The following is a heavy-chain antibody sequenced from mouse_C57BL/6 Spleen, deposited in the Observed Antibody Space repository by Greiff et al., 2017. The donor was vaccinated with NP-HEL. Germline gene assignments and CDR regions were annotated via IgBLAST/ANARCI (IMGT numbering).Heavy chain of an antibody. CDR1: GFTFSSYA. CDR3: ARGELLRPMDY. J-gene: IGHJ4*01. Sequence: EVKVVESGGGLVKPGGSLKLSCAASGFTFSSYAMSWVRQTPEKRLEWVATISDGGSYTYYPDNVKGRFTISRDNAKNNLYLQMSHLKSEDTAMYYCARGELLRPMDYWGQGTSVTVSS. CDR2: ISDGGSYT. V-gene: IGHV5-4*03. D-gene: IGHD2-4*01.